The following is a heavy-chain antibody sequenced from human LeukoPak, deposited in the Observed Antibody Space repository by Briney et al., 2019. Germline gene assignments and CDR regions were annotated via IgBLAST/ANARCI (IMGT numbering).Heavy chain of an antibody. Sequence: GALCLSRPASGFTFSNYWMSWVRQAPGKGLEWVANINQDGSEIYYVDSVKGRFTISRDNAKNSLYLQINSLRAEDTAVYYCARDQGSMIVVRTTNGYFDLTGRGTL. J-gene: IGHJ2*01. CDR2: INQDGSEI. CDR3: ARDQGSMIVVRTTNGYFDL. V-gene: IGHV3-7*01. CDR1: GFTFSNYW. D-gene: IGHD3-22*01.